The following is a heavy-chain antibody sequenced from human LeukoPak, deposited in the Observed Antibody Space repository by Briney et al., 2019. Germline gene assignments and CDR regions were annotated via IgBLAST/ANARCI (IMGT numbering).Heavy chain of an antibody. CDR3: ACEGPTVPATATTFDY. CDR2: IYYSGST. D-gene: IGHD2-2*01. Sequence: MSSETLSLTCTVSGDSISSSSSYWGWIRQPPGEGLEWIGSIYYSGSTYYNPSLKSRVTISVDTSKNQFSLKLSSVTAADTAVYYCACEGPTVPATATTFDYWGQGTLVTVSS. V-gene: IGHV4-39*01. J-gene: IGHJ4*02. CDR1: GDSISSSSSY.